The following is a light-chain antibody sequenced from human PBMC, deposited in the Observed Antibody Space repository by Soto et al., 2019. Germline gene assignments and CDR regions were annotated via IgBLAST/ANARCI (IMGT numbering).Light chain of an antibody. J-gene: IGKJ2*01. CDR3: QQYKSWPYT. CDR1: QGVGST. V-gene: IGKV3-15*01. CDR2: GAS. Sequence: EIVVTQSPATLSVSLGESATLSCRASQGVGSTLAWFQQKPGQPPRLLVYGASTRATGVPARFSGSESGTEFTLTVSSLHSEDIAVYYCQQYKSWPYTFGQGTKLEIK.